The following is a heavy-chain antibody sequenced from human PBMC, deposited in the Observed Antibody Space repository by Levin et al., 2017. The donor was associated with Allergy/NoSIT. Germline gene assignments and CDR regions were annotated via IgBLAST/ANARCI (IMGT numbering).Heavy chain of an antibody. V-gene: IGHV3-23*01. CDR3: AKDLVVVVVAATPYVY. J-gene: IGHJ4*02. D-gene: IGHD2-15*01. CDR2: ISGSGGST. Sequence: AGGSLRLSCAASGFTFSSYAMSWVRQAPGKGLEWVSAISGSGGSTYYADSVKGRFTISRDNSKNTLYLQMNSLRAEDTAVYYCAKDLVVVVVAATPYVYWGQGTLVTVSS. CDR1: GFTFSSYA.